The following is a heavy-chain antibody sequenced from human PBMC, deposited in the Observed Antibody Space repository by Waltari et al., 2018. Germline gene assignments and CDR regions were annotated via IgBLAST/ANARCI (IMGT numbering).Heavy chain of an antibody. Sequence: QVQLQQWGAGLLKPSETLSLTCAVYGGSFSGYYWSWIRQPPGKGLEWIGEINHSGSTNYNPSLKSRVTISVDTSKNQFSLKLSSVTAADTAVYYCARMGQQLDEGDYWGQGTLVTVSS. CDR1: GGSFSGYY. J-gene: IGHJ4*02. D-gene: IGHD6-13*01. V-gene: IGHV4-34*01. CDR3: ARMGQQLDEGDY. CDR2: INHSGST.